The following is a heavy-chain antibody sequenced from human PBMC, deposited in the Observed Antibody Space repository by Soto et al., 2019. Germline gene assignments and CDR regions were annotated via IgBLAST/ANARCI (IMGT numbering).Heavy chain of an antibody. D-gene: IGHD4-4*01. Sequence: GGSLRLSCAASGFTFSSYGMHWVRQAPGKGLEWVAVIWYDGSNKYYADSVKGRFTISRDNSKNTLYLQMNSLRAEDTAVYYCARERDSNYPYYYYGMDVWGQGTTVTVSS. CDR3: ARERDSNYPYYYYGMDV. J-gene: IGHJ6*02. CDR2: IWYDGSNK. V-gene: IGHV3-33*01. CDR1: GFTFSSYG.